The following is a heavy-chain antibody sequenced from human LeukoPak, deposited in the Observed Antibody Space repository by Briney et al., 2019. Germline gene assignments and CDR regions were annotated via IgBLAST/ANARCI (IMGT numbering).Heavy chain of an antibody. D-gene: IGHD5-18*01. CDR1: GFTFSSYS. J-gene: IGHJ4*02. Sequence: RGSLRLSCAASGFTFSSYSMNWVRQAPGKGLEWVSSISSSSSYIYYADSVKGRFTISRDNAKNSLYLQMNSLRAEDTAVYYCARVPPRGTAMEFFGYWGQGTLVTVSS. CDR3: ARVPPRGTAMEFFGY. V-gene: IGHV3-21*01. CDR2: ISSSSSYI.